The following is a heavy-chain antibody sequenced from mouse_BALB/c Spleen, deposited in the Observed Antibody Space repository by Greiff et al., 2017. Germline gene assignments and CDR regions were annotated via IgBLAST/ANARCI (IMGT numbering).Heavy chain of an antibody. D-gene: IGHD1-1*01. CDR3: ARGGTVVALYYAMDY. Sequence: DVQLQESGPGLVKPSQSLSLTCTVTGYSITSDYAWNWIRQFPGNKLEWMGYISYSGSTSYNPSLKSRISITRDTSKNQFFLQLNSVTTEDTATYYCARGGTVVALYYAMDYWGQGTSVTVSS. J-gene: IGHJ4*01. CDR2: ISYSGST. V-gene: IGHV3-2*02. CDR1: GYSITSDYA.